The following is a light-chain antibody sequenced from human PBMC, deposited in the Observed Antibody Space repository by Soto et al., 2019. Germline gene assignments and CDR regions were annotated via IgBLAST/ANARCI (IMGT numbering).Light chain of an antibody. CDR2: KAS. CDR3: QQYNSYSPRT. CDR1: QSISSW. Sequence: DIQMTQSPSTLSASVGDRVTITCRASQSISSWLAWYQQKPGKAPKPLIYKASSLESGVPSRFSGSGSGTEFTLTISSLQPDDFATYYCQQYNSYSPRTFGQGTKVDIK. J-gene: IGKJ1*01. V-gene: IGKV1-5*03.